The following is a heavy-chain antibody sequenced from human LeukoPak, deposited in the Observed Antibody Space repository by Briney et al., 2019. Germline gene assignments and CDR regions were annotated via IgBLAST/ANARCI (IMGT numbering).Heavy chain of an antibody. CDR1: GGTFSSYA. V-gene: IGHV1-69*13. CDR2: IIPIFGTA. CDR3: ARPVRDLGGDCSSTSCYRADAFDI. Sequence: GASVKVSCKASGGTFSSYAISWVRQAPGQGLEWMGGIIPIFGTANYAQKFQGRVTITADESTSTAYMELSSLRSENTAVYYCARPVRDLGGDCSSTSCYRADAFDIWGQGTMVTVSS. J-gene: IGHJ3*02. D-gene: IGHD2-2*01.